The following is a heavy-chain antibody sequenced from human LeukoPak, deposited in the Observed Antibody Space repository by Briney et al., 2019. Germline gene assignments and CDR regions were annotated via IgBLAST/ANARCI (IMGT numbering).Heavy chain of an antibody. V-gene: IGHV3-15*01. CDR3: TTELNSSSWYNWFDP. CDR1: GFTFSNAW. CDR2: IKSKTDGGTT. Sequence: GGSLRLSCAASGFTFSNAWMSWVRQAPGKGPEWVGRIKSKTDGGTTDYAAPVKGRFTISRDDSKNTLYLQMNSLKTEDTAVYYCTTELNSSSWYNWFDPWGQGTLVTVSS. D-gene: IGHD6-13*01. J-gene: IGHJ5*02.